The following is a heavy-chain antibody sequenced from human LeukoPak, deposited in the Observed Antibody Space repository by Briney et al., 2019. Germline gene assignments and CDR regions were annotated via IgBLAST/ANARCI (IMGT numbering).Heavy chain of an antibody. CDR2: INHSGST. CDR3: ASAYCSGGSCYLDY. Sequence: PSETLSLTCAVYGGSFSGYYWSWIRQPPGKGLEWIGEINHSGSTNYNPSLKSRVTISVDTSKNQFSLKLSSVTAADTAVYYCASAYCSGGSCYLDYWGQGTLVTVSS. J-gene: IGHJ4*02. V-gene: IGHV4-34*01. D-gene: IGHD2-15*01. CDR1: GGSFSGYY.